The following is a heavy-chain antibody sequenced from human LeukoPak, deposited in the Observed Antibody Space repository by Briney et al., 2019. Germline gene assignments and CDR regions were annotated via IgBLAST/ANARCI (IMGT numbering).Heavy chain of an antibody. CDR2: SNYCGNT. CDR1: GGSISRTNHH. CDR3: ARLAHQLLWIFDK. D-gene: IGHD2-2*01. J-gene: IGHJ4*02. V-gene: IGHV4-39*01. Sequence: SETLSLTCTVSGGSISRTNHHWGWIRQPPVKGLAWIGSSNYCGNTYYNPSLKTRVHTSVDTSKNQFSLKLNSVTAADTAVYFCARLAHQLLWIFDKWGQGTLVTVSS.